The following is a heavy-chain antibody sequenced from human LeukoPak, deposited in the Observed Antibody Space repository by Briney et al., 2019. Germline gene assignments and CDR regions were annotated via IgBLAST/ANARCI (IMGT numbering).Heavy chain of an antibody. CDR3: AKTQGYFDY. J-gene: IGHJ4*02. V-gene: IGHV3-23*01. Sequence: PGGSLRLSCAASGSIPFNSYSMSWVRQAPGKGLEWVSAITSSGETTYYADSVKGRFTISRDNSKNMVYLQMNSLRAEDAATYYCAKTQGYFDYWGQGSLVTVSS. CDR1: GSIPFNSYS. CDR2: ITSSGETT.